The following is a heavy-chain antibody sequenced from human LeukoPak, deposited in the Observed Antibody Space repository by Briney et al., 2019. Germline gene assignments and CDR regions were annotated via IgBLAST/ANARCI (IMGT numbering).Heavy chain of an antibody. CDR3: TRHDSSVYYADD. Sequence: PSETLSLTCSVSGGSISRSTYHWDWIRQPPGQGLEWIGGIHSGGRSSYNPSLKSRVTMSLDTSKKQFSLKLSSVTAADTAMYYCTRHDSSVYYADDWGQGTLVTVSS. D-gene: IGHD3-22*01. J-gene: IGHJ4*02. V-gene: IGHV4-39*01. CDR1: GGSISRSTYH. CDR2: IHSGGRS.